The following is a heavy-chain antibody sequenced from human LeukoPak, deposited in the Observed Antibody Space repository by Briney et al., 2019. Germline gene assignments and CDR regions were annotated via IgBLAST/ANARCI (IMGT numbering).Heavy chain of an antibody. J-gene: IGHJ4*02. D-gene: IGHD3-3*01. CDR3: ARGPYYDFWSGLAGRPYYFDY. CDR2: INHSGST. Sequence: PSETLSLTCAVYGGSFSGYYWSWIRQPPGKGLEWIGEINHSGSTNYNPSLKSRVTISVDTSKNQFSLKLSSVTAADTAVYYCARGPYYDFWSGLAGRPYYFDYWGQGTLVTVSS. CDR1: GGSFSGYY. V-gene: IGHV4-34*01.